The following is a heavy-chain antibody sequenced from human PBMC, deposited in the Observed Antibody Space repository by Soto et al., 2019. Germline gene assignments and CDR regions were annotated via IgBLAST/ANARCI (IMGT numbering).Heavy chain of an antibody. V-gene: IGHV4-59*08. Sequence: QVQLQESGPGLVKPSETLSLTCTVSGGSISSYYWSWIRQPPGKGLEWIGYIYYSGSNNYNPPLKSRVTKSVDTSKNQLSLKLSSVTAADTAVYYCARRGRLGDAFDIWGQGTMVTVSS. CDR3: ARRGRLGDAFDI. CDR2: IYYSGSN. CDR1: GGSISSYY. J-gene: IGHJ3*02.